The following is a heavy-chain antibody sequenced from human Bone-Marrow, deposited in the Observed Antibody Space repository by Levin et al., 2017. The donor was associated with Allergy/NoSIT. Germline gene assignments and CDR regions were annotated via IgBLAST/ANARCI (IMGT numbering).Heavy chain of an antibody. V-gene: IGHV3-33*01. J-gene: IGHJ6*03. CDR3: ARGEQLVHYYYYYMDV. D-gene: IGHD6-13*01. CDR2: IWYDGSNK. CDR1: GFTFSSYG. Sequence: GGSLRLSCAASGFTFSSYGMHWVRQAPGKGLEWVAVIWYDGSNKYYADSVKGRFTISRDNSKNTLYLQMNSLRAEDTAVYYCARGEQLVHYYYYYMDVWGKGTTVTVSS.